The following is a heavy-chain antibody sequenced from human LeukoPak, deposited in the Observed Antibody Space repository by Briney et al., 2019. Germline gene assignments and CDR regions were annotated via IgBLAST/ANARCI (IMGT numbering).Heavy chain of an antibody. Sequence: GGSLRLSCAASGFIFSSYAMSWVRQAPGKGLEWVSGISGSAGSAYYADSVKGRFSISRDYSKNTLYLQMNSLRADDTAVYYCVKDRPVGINYYFDYWGQGTLVTVSS. CDR2: ISGSAGSA. J-gene: IGHJ4*02. V-gene: IGHV3-23*01. CDR1: GFIFSSYA. D-gene: IGHD1-26*01. CDR3: VKDRPVGINYYFDY.